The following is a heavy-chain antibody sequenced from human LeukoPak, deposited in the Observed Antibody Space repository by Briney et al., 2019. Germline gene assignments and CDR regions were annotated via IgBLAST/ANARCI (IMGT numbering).Heavy chain of an antibody. CDR3: ARDAYQWELLPFDY. J-gene: IGHJ4*02. Sequence: PSETLPLTCTVSGGSISSSSYYWGWIRQPPGKGLEWIGRIYTSGSTNYNPSLKSRVTMSVDTSKNQFSLKLSSVTAADTAVYYCARDAYQWELLPFDYWGQGTLVTVSS. D-gene: IGHD1-26*01. CDR2: IYTSGST. CDR1: GGSISSSSYY. V-gene: IGHV4-39*07.